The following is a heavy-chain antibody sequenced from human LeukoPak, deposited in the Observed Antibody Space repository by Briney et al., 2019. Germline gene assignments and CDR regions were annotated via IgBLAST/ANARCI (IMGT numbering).Heavy chain of an antibody. V-gene: IGHV3-23*03. D-gene: IGHD6-19*01. J-gene: IGHJ3*02. CDR2: IYSGGST. CDR1: GFTFSSYA. Sequence: GGSLRLSCAASGFTFSSYAMSWVRQAPGKGLEWVSVIYSGGSTYYADSVKGRFTISRDNSKNTLYLQMNSLRAEDTAVYYCAKDDGWLVREDGFDMWGQGTMVTVSS. CDR3: AKDDGWLVREDGFDM.